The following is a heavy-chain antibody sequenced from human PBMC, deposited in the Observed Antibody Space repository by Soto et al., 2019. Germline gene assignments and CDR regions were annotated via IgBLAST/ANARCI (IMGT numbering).Heavy chain of an antibody. D-gene: IGHD4-4*01. V-gene: IGHV3-11*04. CDR1: GFTFIDYY. Sequence: GGALRVYCAVSGFTFIDYYIYWIRQAPGKGLEWVSYISSLGSSLNYADSVRGRFTISSDNTKNSVVLQMNSLRADDTAVYYCARLGHYSASNSFRHWGQGTLVRVPS. J-gene: IGHJ4*02. CDR2: ISSLGSSL. CDR3: ARLGHYSASNSFRH.